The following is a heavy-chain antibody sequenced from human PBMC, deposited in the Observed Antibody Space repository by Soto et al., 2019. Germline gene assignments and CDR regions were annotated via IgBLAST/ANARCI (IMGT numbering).Heavy chain of an antibody. V-gene: IGHV3-74*01. D-gene: IGHD6-13*01. CDR1: GFTFSSYW. Sequence: GGSLRLSCAASGFTFSSYWMHWVRQAPGKGLVWVSRINSDGSSTSYADSVKGRFIISRDNAKNTLYLQMNSLRAEDTAVYYCARGLRGSSWADYWGQGTLVTVSS. J-gene: IGHJ4*02. CDR3: ARGLRGSSWADY. CDR2: INSDGSST.